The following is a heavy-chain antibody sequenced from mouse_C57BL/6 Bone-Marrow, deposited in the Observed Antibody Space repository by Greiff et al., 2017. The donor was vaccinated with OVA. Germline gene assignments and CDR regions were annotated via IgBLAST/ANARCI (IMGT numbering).Heavy chain of an antibody. CDR1: GFNIKDYY. J-gene: IGHJ2*01. V-gene: IGHV14-1*01. D-gene: IGHD1-1*01. CDR3: TTGFITTVVDYFDY. CDR2: IDPEDGDT. Sequence: VQLQQSGAELVRPGASVKLSCTASGFNIKDYYMHWVKQRPEQGLEWIGRIDPEDGDTEYAPKFQGKATMTADTSSNPAYLQLSSLTSEDTAVYYCTTGFITTVVDYFDYWGQGTTLTVSS.